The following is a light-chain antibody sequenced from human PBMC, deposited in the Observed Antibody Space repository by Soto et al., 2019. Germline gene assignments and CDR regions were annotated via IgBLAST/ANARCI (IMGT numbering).Light chain of an antibody. CDR3: LRDHAYPRT. CDR2: AAS. Sequence: AIQMTQSPSSLSASVGDRVTITCRASQGIRNDLGWYQQKPGKAPKLLIYAASRLESGVPSRFSGSGSGTDFTLTISSLQPEDIATYYCLRDHAYPRTFGQGTIVEVK. CDR1: QGIRND. J-gene: IGKJ1*01. V-gene: IGKV1-6*01.